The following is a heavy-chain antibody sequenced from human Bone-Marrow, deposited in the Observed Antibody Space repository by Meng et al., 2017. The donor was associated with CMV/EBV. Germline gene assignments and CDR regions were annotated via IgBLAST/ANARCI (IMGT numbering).Heavy chain of an antibody. V-gene: IGHV1-2*02. CDR2: INPNSGGT. Sequence: ASVKVSCKASGYTFTSYGISWVRQAPGQGLEWMGWINPNSGGTNYAQKFQGRVTMTRDTSISTVYMELSRLRSDDTAVYYCSRTHNASGWYYFDYWGQGTLVTVSS. CDR3: SRTHNASGWYYFDY. CDR1: GYTFTSYG. J-gene: IGHJ4*02. D-gene: IGHD6-19*01.